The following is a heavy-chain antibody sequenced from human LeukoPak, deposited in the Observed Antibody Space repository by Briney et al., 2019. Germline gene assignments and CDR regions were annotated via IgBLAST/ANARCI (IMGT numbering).Heavy chain of an antibody. V-gene: IGHV1-2*02. Sequence: ASVKVSCKASGYTFTGYYMHWVRQAPGQGLEWMGWINPNSGGTNYAQKFQGRVTMTRDTSISTAYMELSRLRSDDTAVYYCAREISDSSGYYDGGYWGQGTLVTVSS. CDR3: AREISDSSGYYDGGY. CDR1: GYTFTGYY. J-gene: IGHJ4*02. D-gene: IGHD3-22*01. CDR2: INPNSGGT.